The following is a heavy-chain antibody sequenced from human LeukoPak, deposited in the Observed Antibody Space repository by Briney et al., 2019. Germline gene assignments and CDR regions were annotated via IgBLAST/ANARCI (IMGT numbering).Heavy chain of an antibody. CDR1: GFTVSSNY. J-gene: IGHJ4*02. Sequence: GGSLRLSCAASGFTVSSNYMSWVRQAPGKGLEWVSVIYSGGSTYYADSVEGRFTISRDNSKNTLYLQMNSLRAEDTAVYYCARGGVMVRGVTSFGFDYWGQGTLVTVSS. CDR3: ARGGVMVRGVTSFGFDY. V-gene: IGHV3-53*01. D-gene: IGHD3-10*01. CDR2: IYSGGST.